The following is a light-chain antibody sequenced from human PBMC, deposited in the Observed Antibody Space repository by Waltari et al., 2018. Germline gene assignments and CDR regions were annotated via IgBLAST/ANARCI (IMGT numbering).Light chain of an antibody. Sequence: DSQMTQSLSSLSASVANRVTITGRASQKISSYLNWYQQKPGTAPRLLIYDASRLQSGVPSRFSGSGSGTDFTLTISSLQPEDFGTYYCQQTYTTPRTFGQGTKVETK. V-gene: IGKV1-39*01. CDR3: QQTYTTPRT. CDR2: DAS. CDR1: QKISSY. J-gene: IGKJ1*01.